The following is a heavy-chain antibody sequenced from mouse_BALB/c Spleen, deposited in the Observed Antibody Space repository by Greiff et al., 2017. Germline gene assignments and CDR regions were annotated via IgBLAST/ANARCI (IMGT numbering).Heavy chain of an antibody. J-gene: IGHJ4*01. CDR2: IYPGNVNT. D-gene: IGHD1-1*01. CDR1: GYTFTSYY. CDR3: ARAYGSSYDYAMDY. Sequence: QVQLQQSGPELVKPGASVRISCKASGYTFTSYYIHWVKQRPGQGLEWIGWIYPGNVNTKYNEKFKGKATLTADKSSSTAYMQLSSLTSEDSAVYFCARAYGSSYDYAMDYWGQGTSVTVSS. V-gene: IGHV1S56*01.